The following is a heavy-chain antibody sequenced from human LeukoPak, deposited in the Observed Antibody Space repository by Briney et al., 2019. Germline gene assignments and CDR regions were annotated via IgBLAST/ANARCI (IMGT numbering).Heavy chain of an antibody. D-gene: IGHD3-3*01. J-gene: IGHJ4*02. Sequence: KPSETLSLTCTVSGGSISSGSYYWSWIRQPAGKGLEWIGRIYTSGSTYYNPSLKSRVTISVDTSKNQFSLKLSSVTAADTAVYYCARDRGFLEWLFDKYYFDYWGQGTLVTVSS. V-gene: IGHV4-61*02. CDR3: ARDRGFLEWLFDKYYFDY. CDR2: IYTSGST. CDR1: GGSISSGSYY.